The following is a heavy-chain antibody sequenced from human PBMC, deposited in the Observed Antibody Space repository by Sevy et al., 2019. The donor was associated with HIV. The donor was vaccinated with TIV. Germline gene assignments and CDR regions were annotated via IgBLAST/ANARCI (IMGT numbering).Heavy chain of an antibody. Sequence: SETLSLTCAVYGGSFSGYYWSWIRQPPGKGLEWIGEINHSGSTNYNPSLKSRVTISVDTSKNQFSLKLSSVTAADTAVYYCAGGGYYGSGGFSYWFDPWGQGTLVTVSS. V-gene: IGHV4-34*01. D-gene: IGHD3-10*01. CDR2: INHSGST. CDR1: GGSFSGYY. CDR3: AGGGYYGSGGFSYWFDP. J-gene: IGHJ5*02.